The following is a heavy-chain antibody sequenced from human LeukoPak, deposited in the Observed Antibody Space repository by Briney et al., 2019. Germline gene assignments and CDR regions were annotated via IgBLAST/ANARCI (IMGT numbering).Heavy chain of an antibody. Sequence: ASVKVSCKASGYTFTSYGISWVRQAPGQGLEWTGWISAYNGNTNYAQKLQGRVTMTTDTSTSTAYMELRSLRSDDTAVYYCARASGYYGSGELDYWDQGTLVTVSS. V-gene: IGHV1-18*04. CDR1: GYTFTSYG. CDR2: ISAYNGNT. D-gene: IGHD3-10*01. CDR3: ARASGYYGSGELDY. J-gene: IGHJ4*02.